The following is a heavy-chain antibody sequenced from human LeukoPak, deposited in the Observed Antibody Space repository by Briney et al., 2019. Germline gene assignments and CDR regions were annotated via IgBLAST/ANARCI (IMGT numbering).Heavy chain of an antibody. J-gene: IGHJ4*02. CDR2: ISAYNGHT. V-gene: IGHV1-18*01. CDR3: ARGIHSGSSGPYYFDY. Sequence: ASVKVSCKASGYTFTNYGISWVRQAPGQGLEWMGWISAYNGHTNYAQKLQGRVTMTTDTSTTTGYMELRSLRSGDTAVYYCARGIHSGSSGPYYFDYWGQGTLVTVSS. D-gene: IGHD1-26*01. CDR1: GYTFTNYG.